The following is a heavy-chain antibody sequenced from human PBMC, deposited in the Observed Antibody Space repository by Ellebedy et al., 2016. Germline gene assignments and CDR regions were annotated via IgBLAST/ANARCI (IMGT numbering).Heavy chain of an antibody. D-gene: IGHD5-18*01. J-gene: IGHJ3*02. CDR3: ATDGTAMGLHDAFDI. Sequence: ASVKVSCKVSGYTLTELSMHWVRQAPGKGLEWMGGFDPEDGETIYAQKFQGRVTMTEDTSTDTAYMELSSLRSEDTAVYYCATDGTAMGLHDAFDIWGQGTMVTVSS. CDR2: FDPEDGET. CDR1: GYTLTELS. V-gene: IGHV1-24*01.